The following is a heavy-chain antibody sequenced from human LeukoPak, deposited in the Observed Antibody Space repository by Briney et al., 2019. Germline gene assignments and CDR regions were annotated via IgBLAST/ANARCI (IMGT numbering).Heavy chain of an antibody. D-gene: IGHD5-12*01. J-gene: IGHJ5*02. V-gene: IGHV4-59*11. Sequence: PSETLSLTCTVSGGSISNHYCNWIRQSPGKELEWIGYVHYSRGTNYNPSLKSRVTISLDTSKNQFFLRLSSVTAADTAVYHCASGQGWLTDHWGRGTLVAVSS. CDR2: VHYSRGT. CDR1: GGSISNHY. CDR3: ASGQGWLTDH.